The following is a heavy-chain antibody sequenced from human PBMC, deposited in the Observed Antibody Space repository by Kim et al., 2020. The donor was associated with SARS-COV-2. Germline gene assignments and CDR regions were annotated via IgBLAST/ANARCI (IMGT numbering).Heavy chain of an antibody. V-gene: IGHV1-46*01. D-gene: IGHD3-22*01. J-gene: IGHJ3*02. CDR1: GYTFTSYY. Sequence: ASVKVSCKASGYTFTSYYMHWVRQAPGQGLEWMGIINPSGGSTSYAQKFQGRVTMTRDTSTSTVYMELSSLRSEDTAVYYCARVAPYYYDSSGYYPGGENAFDIWGQGTMVTVSS. CDR2: INPSGGST. CDR3: ARVAPYYYDSSGYYPGGENAFDI.